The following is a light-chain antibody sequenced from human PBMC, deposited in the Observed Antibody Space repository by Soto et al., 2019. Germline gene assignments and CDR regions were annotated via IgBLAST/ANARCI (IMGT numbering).Light chain of an antibody. Sequence: EIVLTQSPATLSVSPGDRATLSCRASESVSSNVAWYQQKPGQAPRLLIYGASTRATGIPARFSGSGSGTESTLTISRLQSEDFAVYYCQQYNNWHPWTFGQGTKV. V-gene: IGKV3-15*01. CDR2: GAS. CDR1: ESVSSN. J-gene: IGKJ1*01. CDR3: QQYNNWHPWT.